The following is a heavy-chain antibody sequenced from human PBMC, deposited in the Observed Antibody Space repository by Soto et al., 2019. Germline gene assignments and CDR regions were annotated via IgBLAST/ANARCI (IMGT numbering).Heavy chain of an antibody. Sequence: SVKVSCKASGGTFSSYAISWVRQAPGQGLEWMGGIIPIFGTANYAQKFQGRVTITADESTSTAYMELSSLRSEDTAVYYCARGGNAVTNYWYFDLWGRGTLVTVSS. J-gene: IGHJ2*01. CDR1: GGTFSSYA. CDR2: IIPIFGTA. D-gene: IGHD1-1*01. V-gene: IGHV1-69*13. CDR3: ARGGNAVTNYWYFDL.